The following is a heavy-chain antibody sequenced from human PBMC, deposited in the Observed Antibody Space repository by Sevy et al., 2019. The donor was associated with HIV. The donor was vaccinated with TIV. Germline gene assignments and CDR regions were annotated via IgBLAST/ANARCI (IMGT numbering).Heavy chain of an antibody. V-gene: IGHV4-39*01. CDR1: GGSISSSSYY. CDR2: IYYSGST. D-gene: IGHD2-21*01. J-gene: IGHJ5*01. Sequence: SETLSLTCTVSGGSISSSSYYWGWIRQPPGKGLEWIGSIYYSGSTYYNPSLKSRVTISVDTSKNQFSLKLSSVTAADTAVYYCVSNRIYGGNWGVQWLDWFDSWGQGTLVTVSS. CDR3: VSNRIYGGNWGVQWLDWFDS.